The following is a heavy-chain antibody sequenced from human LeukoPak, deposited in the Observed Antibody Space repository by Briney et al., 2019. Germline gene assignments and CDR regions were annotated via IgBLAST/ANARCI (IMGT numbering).Heavy chain of an antibody. CDR3: ARGPSGYHNT. J-gene: IGHJ4*02. CDR2: ISPSGDIT. CDR1: GFTFSNHG. V-gene: IGHV3-23*01. D-gene: IGHD5-12*01. Sequence: GGSLRLSCAASGFTFSNHGINWVRQAPGKGLEWVSGISPSGDITYYTDSVQGRFTISRDNSKNTLYLQMNSLRAEDTAVYYCARGPSGYHNTGGQGTLVTVSS.